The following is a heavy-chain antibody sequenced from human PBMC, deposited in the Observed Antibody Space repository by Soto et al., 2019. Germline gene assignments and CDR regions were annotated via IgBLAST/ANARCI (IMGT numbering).Heavy chain of an antibody. J-gene: IGHJ6*02. V-gene: IGHV1-69*06. CDR2: IIPIFGTA. Sequence: SVKVSCKASGGTFSSYAISWVRQAPGQGLEWMGGIIPIFGTANYAQKFQGRVTITADKSTSTAHMELSSLRSEDTAVYYCASTAARGRLYYYYGMDVWGQGTTVTVSS. CDR3: ASTAARGRLYYYYGMDV. D-gene: IGHD2-2*01. CDR1: GGTFSSYA.